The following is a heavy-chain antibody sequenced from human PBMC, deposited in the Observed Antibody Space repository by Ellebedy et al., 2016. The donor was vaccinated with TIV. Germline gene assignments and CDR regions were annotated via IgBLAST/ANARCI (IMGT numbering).Heavy chain of an antibody. CDR3: ARFVDGDYEDY. CDR2: INPNGGTT. V-gene: IGHV1-46*01. J-gene: IGHJ4*02. CDR1: GYTFTKYY. D-gene: IGHD4-17*01. Sequence: AASVKVSCKASGYTFTKYYMHWVRQAPGQGLEWIGIINPNGGTTVYAQKFQGRVTMTRDTSTTTVYMELRSLRSDDTAVYYCARFVDGDYEDYWGQGALVTVSS.